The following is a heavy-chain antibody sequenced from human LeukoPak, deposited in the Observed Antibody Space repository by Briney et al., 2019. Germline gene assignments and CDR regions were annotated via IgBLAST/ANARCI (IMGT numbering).Heavy chain of an antibody. Sequence: KPSETLSLTCAVYGGSFSGYYWSWIRQPPGRGLEGIGEINHSGSTNYNPSLKSRVTISVDTSKNQFSLKLSSVTAADTAVYYCAVPSLALDYWGQGTPVTVSS. D-gene: IGHD1-1*01. J-gene: IGHJ4*02. CDR2: INHSGST. CDR3: AVPSLALDY. V-gene: IGHV4-34*01. CDR1: GGSFSGYY.